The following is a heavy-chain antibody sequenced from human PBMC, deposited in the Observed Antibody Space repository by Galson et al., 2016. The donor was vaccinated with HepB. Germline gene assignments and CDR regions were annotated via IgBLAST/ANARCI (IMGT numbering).Heavy chain of an antibody. D-gene: IGHD3-16*01. V-gene: IGHV3-23*01. CDR2: ITPSGDAT. CDR3: GKHGGFDY. Sequence: SLRLSCAASGFTFSNSAMSWVRQAPGQGLEWVSGITPSGDATHYADFVKGRFTISRDNSKNTLYLYMNNLTAGDTAIYYCGKHGGFDYWGQGALVTVSS. J-gene: IGHJ4*02. CDR1: GFTFSNSA.